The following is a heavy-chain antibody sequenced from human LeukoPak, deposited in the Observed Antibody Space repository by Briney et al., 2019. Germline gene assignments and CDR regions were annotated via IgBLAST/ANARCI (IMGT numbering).Heavy chain of an antibody. J-gene: IGHJ4*02. Sequence: ASVKVSCKASGGTFATYSYSWVRQAPGQGLEWMGRIIPALDKTNYAQKFQGRVTITADKTTNTAYMDLGSLRSEDTAVYYCARAGQISTGAYFDYWGQGTLVTVSS. V-gene: IGHV1-69*08. CDR3: ARAGQISTGAYFDY. CDR1: GGTFATYS. D-gene: IGHD3-10*01. CDR2: IIPALDKT.